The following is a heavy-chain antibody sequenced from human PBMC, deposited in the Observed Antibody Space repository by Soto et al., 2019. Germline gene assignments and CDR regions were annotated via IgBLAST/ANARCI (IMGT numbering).Heavy chain of an antibody. CDR2: ISYDGSNK. D-gene: IGHD3-10*01. J-gene: IGHJ4*02. CDR3: ARDRRWFGELYDY. CDR1: GFTFSSYA. Sequence: QVQLVESGGGVVQPGRSLRLSCAASGFTFSSYAMHWVRQAPGKGLEWVAVISYDGSNKYYADSVKGRFTISRDNSKKSLYLEMNSLRAEDTAVYYCARDRRWFGELYDYWGQGTLVTVSS. V-gene: IGHV3-30-3*01.